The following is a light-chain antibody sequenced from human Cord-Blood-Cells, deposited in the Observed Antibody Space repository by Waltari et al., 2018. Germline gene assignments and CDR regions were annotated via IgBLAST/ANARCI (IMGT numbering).Light chain of an antibody. V-gene: IGKV1-33*01. J-gene: IGKJ2*01. CDR2: DAS. Sequence: DIQMTQSPSSLSASVGDRVTITCQASQDISNYLNWYQQKPGKAPKLLNYDASNLETGVPSRFSGSGSGTDFTFTISSLQPEDIATYYCQQYDNLPFGQGTKLEIK. CDR1: QDISNY. CDR3: QQYDNLP.